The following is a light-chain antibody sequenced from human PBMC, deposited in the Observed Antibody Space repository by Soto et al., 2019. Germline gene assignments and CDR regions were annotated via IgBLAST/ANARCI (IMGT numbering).Light chain of an antibody. J-gene: IGKJ4*01. Sequence: DIQLTQSPSSLSASLGDSITITCRASETISTFLKWYQVQPGKAPRLLVYGASYLQVGVPVRFRASGSGTLFTLTIDNLQSEDLASYFCQQFVSAVITFGGVTRV. V-gene: IGKV1-39*01. CDR1: ETISTF. CDR3: QQFVSAVIT. CDR2: GAS.